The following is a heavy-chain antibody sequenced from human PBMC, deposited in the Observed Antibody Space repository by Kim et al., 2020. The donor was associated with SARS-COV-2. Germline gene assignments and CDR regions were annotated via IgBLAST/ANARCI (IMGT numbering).Heavy chain of an antibody. CDR3: AVVVVADTRFQVDY. J-gene: IGHJ4*02. Sequence: APKFQGRVTITADKSTSTAYMELGSLRSEDTAVYYCAVVVVADTRFQVDYWGQGTLVTVSS. D-gene: IGHD2-15*01. V-gene: IGHV1-69*02.